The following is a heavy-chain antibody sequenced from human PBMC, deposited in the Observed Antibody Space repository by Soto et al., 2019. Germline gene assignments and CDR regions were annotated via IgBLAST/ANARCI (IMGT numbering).Heavy chain of an antibody. CDR3: AREGYGGNGSPLGDY. D-gene: IGHD4-17*01. J-gene: IGHJ4*02. CDR1: GGSISSGGYY. Sequence: QVQLQESGPGLVKPSQPLSLTCPVSGGSISSGGYYWSWIRQHPGKGLEWIGYIYYSGSTYYNPSLTSQVTIAVDASKNPCALNLSSVTAADTAVYYGAREGYGGNGSPLGDYWGQETLVTLSS. CDR2: IYYSGST. V-gene: IGHV4-31*01.